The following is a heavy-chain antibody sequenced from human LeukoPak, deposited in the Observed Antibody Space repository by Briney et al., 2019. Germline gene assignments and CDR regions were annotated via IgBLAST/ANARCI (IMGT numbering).Heavy chain of an antibody. Sequence: SETLSLTCAVYGGSFSGYYWSWIRQPPGKGLEWIGEINHSGSTNYNPSLKSPVTISVDTSKNQFSLKLSSVTAADTAVYYCARTIFGVVISLCYYYYYMDVWGKGTTVTVSS. CDR1: GGSFSGYY. CDR3: ARTIFGVVISLCYYYYYMDV. D-gene: IGHD3-3*01. V-gene: IGHV4-34*01. CDR2: INHSGST. J-gene: IGHJ6*03.